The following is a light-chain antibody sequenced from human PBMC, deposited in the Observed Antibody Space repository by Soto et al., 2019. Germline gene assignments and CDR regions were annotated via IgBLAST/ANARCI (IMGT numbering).Light chain of an antibody. J-gene: IGKJ3*01. V-gene: IGKV1-27*01. CDR1: QDIRNF. Sequence: DIQMTQSPTSLSASVGDRVTITCRASQDIRNFVAWYQQKPGKAPELLIYAASTLQSGVPSRFSGSGSGTDFTLTINSLQPEDVATYSCQKYSSVPVFGPGTKVEIK. CDR3: QKYSSVPV. CDR2: AAS.